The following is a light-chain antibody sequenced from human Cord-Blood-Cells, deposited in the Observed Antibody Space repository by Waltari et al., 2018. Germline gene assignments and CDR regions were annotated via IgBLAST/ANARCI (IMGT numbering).Light chain of an antibody. J-gene: IGLJ2*01. CDR2: EVS. V-gene: IGLV2-14*01. Sequence: QPALTLPASVSGSPGQSLTISCTGTSSDVGGYNYVYRYQQHPGKAPKLMIYEVSNRPSGVSNRFSGSKSGNTASLTISGLQAEDEADYYCSSYTSSSTLVVFGGGTKLTVL. CDR3: SSYTSSSTLVV. CDR1: SSDVGGYNY.